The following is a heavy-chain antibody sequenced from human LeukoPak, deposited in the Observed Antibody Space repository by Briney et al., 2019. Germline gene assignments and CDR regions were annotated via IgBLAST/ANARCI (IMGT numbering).Heavy chain of an antibody. V-gene: IGHV4-4*07. D-gene: IGHD4-17*01. CDR3: ARETPDYGDFSFDL. J-gene: IGHJ2*01. CDR1: GGSISSYY. CDR2: IYTSGST. Sequence: LETLSLTCTVSGGSISSYYWSWIQQPAGKGLEWIGRIYTSGSTNYNPSLKSRVTMSVDTSKNQFSLKLSSVTAADTAVYYCARETPDYGDFSFDLWGRGTLVTVSS.